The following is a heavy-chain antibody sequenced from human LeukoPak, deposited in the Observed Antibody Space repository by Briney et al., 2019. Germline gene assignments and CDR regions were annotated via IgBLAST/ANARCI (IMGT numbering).Heavy chain of an antibody. CDR2: ISYHGRDQ. J-gene: IGHJ4*02. CDR1: GFTFSDHA. D-gene: IGHD2-8*01. Sequence: PGGSLRLSCTASGFTFSDHAMHWVRQAPGKGLEWVTVISYHGRDQFYADSVKGRFTVSRDNSRNTLYLQMNSLRAEDSAVYYCAAQPCINGICYLDSWGQGTLVTVSS. V-gene: IGHV3-30*04. CDR3: AAQPCINGICYLDS.